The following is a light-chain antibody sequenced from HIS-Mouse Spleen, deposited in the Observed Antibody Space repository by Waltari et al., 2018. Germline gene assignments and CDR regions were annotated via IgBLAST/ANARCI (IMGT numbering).Light chain of an antibody. Sequence: SYVLTQPPSVSVAPGQTARITCGGNNIGSKSVHWYQPKPGPAPVLGVYDDSDRPSGIPERFSGSNAGNTATLTISRVEAGDEADYYCQVWDSSSDHWVFGGGTKLTVL. CDR3: QVWDSSSDHWV. J-gene: IGLJ3*02. CDR1: NIGSKS. V-gene: IGLV3-21*02. CDR2: DDS.